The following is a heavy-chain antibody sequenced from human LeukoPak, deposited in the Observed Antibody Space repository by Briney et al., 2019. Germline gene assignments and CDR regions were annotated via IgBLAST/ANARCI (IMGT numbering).Heavy chain of an antibody. V-gene: IGHV3-48*04. CDR2: ISSSSSTI. CDR1: GFTFSSYG. Sequence: TGGSLRLSCAASGFTFSSYGMHWVRQAPGKGLEWVSYISSSSSTIYYADSVKGRFTISRDNAKNSLYLQMNSLRAEDTAVYYCARWELTDYGDSLDPWGQGTLVTVSS. D-gene: IGHD4-17*01. J-gene: IGHJ5*02. CDR3: ARWELTDYGDSLDP.